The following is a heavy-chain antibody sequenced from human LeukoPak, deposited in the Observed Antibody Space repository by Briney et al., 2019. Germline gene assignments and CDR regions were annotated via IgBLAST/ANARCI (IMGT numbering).Heavy chain of an antibody. Sequence: SETLSLTCTVSGYSISSGYFWGWIRQPPGKGLEWIGNMYHSGSGFYGPSLRSRVTISVDTSKNQFSLKLSSVTAADTAVYYCATTRLWFGDYYGMDVWGQGTTVTVSS. CDR1: GYSISSGYF. V-gene: IGHV4-38-2*02. CDR2: MYHSGSG. J-gene: IGHJ6*02. D-gene: IGHD3-10*01. CDR3: ATTRLWFGDYYGMDV.